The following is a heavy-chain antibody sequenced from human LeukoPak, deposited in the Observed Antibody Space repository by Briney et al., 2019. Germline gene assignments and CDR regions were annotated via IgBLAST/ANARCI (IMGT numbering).Heavy chain of an antibody. D-gene: IGHD5-18*01. V-gene: IGHV3-30*02. CDR3: AKGAGYSYGYEVDY. CDR2: IRYDGNNK. Sequence: GGSLRLSCAASGFTFSSYGIHWVRQAPGKGLEWVAFIRYDGNNKYYADSVKGRFTISRDNSKNTLYLQMNSLRAEDTAVYYCAKGAGYSYGYEVDYWGQGTLVTVSS. CDR1: GFTFSSYG. J-gene: IGHJ4*02.